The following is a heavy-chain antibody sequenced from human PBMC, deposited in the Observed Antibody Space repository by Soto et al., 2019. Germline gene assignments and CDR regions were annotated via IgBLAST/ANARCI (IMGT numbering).Heavy chain of an antibody. CDR3: ASPIFGLVMDAFDI. CDR2: ISSSSSTI. D-gene: IGHD3-3*01. CDR1: GFTFSSYS. J-gene: IGHJ3*02. V-gene: IGHV3-48*02. Sequence: GGSLRLSCAASGFTFSSYSMNWVRQAPGKGLEWVSYISSSSSTIYYADSVKGRFTISRDNAKNSLYLQMNSLRDEDTAVYYCASPIFGLVMDAFDIWGQGTMVTVSS.